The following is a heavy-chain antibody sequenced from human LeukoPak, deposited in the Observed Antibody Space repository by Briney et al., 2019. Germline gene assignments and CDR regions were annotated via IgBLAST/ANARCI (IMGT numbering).Heavy chain of an antibody. CDR2: IYTSGST. Sequence: SETLSLTCTVSGGSISSYYWSWIRQPAGKGLEWIGRIYTSGSTNYNPSLKSRVTMSVDTSKSQFSLKLSSVTAADTAVYYCASGPYCSGGSCYSDFGFWGQGTLVTVSS. CDR3: ASGPYCSGGSCYSDFGF. D-gene: IGHD2-15*01. J-gene: IGHJ4*02. V-gene: IGHV4-4*07. CDR1: GGSISSYY.